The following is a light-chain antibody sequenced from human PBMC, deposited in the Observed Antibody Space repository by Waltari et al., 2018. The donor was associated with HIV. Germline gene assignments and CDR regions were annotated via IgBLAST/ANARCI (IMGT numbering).Light chain of an antibody. CDR3: SSYAGSNIGV. CDR1: SSDVGNYNY. V-gene: IGLV2-8*01. Sequence: QSALTQPPSASGSPGQSVTISCTGTSSDVGNYNYVSWYQQHPGKAPKLVIYEVSKRPSGVPDRFSGSKSGNTASLTVSGLQAEDEADYYCSSYAGSNIGVFGAGTKITVL. CDR2: EVS. J-gene: IGLJ1*01.